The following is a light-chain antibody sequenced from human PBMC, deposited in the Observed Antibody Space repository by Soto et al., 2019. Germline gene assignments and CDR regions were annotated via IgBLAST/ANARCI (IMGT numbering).Light chain of an antibody. V-gene: IGLV2-8*01. CDR2: EVS. Sequence: QSALTQPPSASGSPGQSVTISCTGTSSDVGGYNYVSWYQQHPGKAPKLMIYEVSKRPSGVPDRFSGSKSGNPATLTVSGLQAEDEADYYCSSFPGSNNFEFGGGTKVTVL. CDR1: SSDVGGYNY. CDR3: SSFPGSNNFE. J-gene: IGLJ2*01.